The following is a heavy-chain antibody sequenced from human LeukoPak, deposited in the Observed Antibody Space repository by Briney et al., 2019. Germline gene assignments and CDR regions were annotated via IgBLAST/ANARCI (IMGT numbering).Heavy chain of an antibody. CDR2: IYTSGST. J-gene: IGHJ6*02. CDR3: ARDRPLTAYNGMDV. D-gene: IGHD2-21*02. V-gene: IGHV4-4*07. Sequence: SETLSLTCTVSGGSISSYYWSWIRQSAGKGLEWIGRIYTSGSTNYNPSLKSRVTMSVDTSKNQFSLKLSSVTAADTAVYYCARDRPLTAYNGMDVWGQGTTVTVSS. CDR1: GGSISSYY.